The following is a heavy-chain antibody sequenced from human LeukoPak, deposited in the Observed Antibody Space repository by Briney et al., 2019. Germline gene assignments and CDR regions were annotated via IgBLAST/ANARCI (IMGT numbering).Heavy chain of an antibody. D-gene: IGHD2-21*01. J-gene: IGHJ3*01. CDR1: GFSFSSYW. Sequence: GGSLRLSCSASGFSFSSYWMHWVRQVPGKGPVWVSCLNSDGTRISYADSVKGRFIISRDNANNTLYLQMNSLRVEDTAVYYCVRDGLLWYGGATWGQGTVVTVSS. V-gene: IGHV3-74*01. CDR2: LNSDGTRI. CDR3: VRDGLLWYGGAT.